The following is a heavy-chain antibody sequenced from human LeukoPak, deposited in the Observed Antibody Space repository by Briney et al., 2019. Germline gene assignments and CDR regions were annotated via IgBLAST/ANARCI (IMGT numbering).Heavy chain of an antibody. J-gene: IGHJ3*02. Sequence: GGSLRLSCAASGFTFSSYSMNWVRQAPGKGLEWVSSISGSSSYIYYADSVKGRFTISRDNAKNSLYLQMNSLRAEDTAVYYCARCGYSGYDSAFDIWGQGTMVTVSS. CDR1: GFTFSSYS. CDR2: ISGSSSYI. V-gene: IGHV3-21*01. CDR3: ARCGYSGYDSAFDI. D-gene: IGHD5-12*01.